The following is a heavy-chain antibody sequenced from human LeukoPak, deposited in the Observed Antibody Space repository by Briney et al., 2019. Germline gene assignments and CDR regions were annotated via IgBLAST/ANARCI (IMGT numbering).Heavy chain of an antibody. CDR2: ISASGGST. Sequence: GGSLRLSCAASGFTFSSYAMSWVRQAPGKGLEWVSAISASGGSTFYADSVKGRFTISRDNSQNTLYLQMNSLRAGDTALYYCAKGRGYSGYDFFDYWGQGTLVTVSS. CDR3: AKGRGYSGYDFFDY. V-gene: IGHV3-23*01. D-gene: IGHD5-12*01. CDR1: GFTFSSYA. J-gene: IGHJ4*02.